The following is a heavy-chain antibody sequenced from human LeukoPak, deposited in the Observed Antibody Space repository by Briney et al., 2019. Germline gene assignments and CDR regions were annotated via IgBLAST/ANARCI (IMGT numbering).Heavy chain of an antibody. CDR2: ISSSSSYI. V-gene: IGHV3-21*04. D-gene: IGHD2-15*01. J-gene: IGHJ2*01. CDR3: ARDRVVVATTTPPYWYFDL. CDR1: GFTFSSYS. Sequence: GGSLRLSCAASGFTFSSYSMNWVRQAPGKGLEWVSSISSSSSYIHYADSVRGRFTISRDNAKNSLFLHMNSLRVEDTALYYCARDRVVVATTTPPYWYFDLWGRGTRVTVSS.